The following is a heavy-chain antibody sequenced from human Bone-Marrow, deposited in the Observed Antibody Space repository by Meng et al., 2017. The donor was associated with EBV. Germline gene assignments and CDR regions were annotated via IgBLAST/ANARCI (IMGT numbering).Heavy chain of an antibody. J-gene: IGHJ4*02. CDR2: IYHSGST. D-gene: IGHD6-13*01. Sequence: QLQDTGPGLRNPSGTLSLTCADSAGSISSSNWCSWVRQPPGKVLEWIGEIYHSGSTNYNPSLKSRVTISVDKSKNQFSLKLSSVTAADTAVYYCARDSSSLDYWGQGTLVTVSS. CDR3: ARDSSSLDY. V-gene: IGHV4-4*02. CDR1: AGSISSSNW.